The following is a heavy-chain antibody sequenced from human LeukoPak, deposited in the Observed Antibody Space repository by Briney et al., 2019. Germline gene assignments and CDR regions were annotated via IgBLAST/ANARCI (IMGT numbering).Heavy chain of an antibody. D-gene: IGHD1-26*01. CDR3: ARDYSGSYYRY. CDR1: GYSISSGYY. Sequence: PSETLSLTCTVSGYSISSGYYWGWIRQPPGKGLEWIGSIYHSGSTYYNPSLKSRVTISVDTSKNQFSLKLSSVTAADTAVYYCARDYSGSYYRYWGQGTLVTVSS. V-gene: IGHV4-38-2*02. CDR2: IYHSGST. J-gene: IGHJ4*02.